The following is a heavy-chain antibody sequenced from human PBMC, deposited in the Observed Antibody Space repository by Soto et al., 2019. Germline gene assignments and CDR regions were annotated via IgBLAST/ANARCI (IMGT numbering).Heavy chain of an antibody. Sequence: GASVKVSCKASGYTFTSYDINWVRQATGQGLEWMGWMNPNSGNTGYAQKFQGRVTMTRNTSISTAYMELSSLRSEDTAVYYCAREGPYSSSWFYYYYYYMDVWAKGTTVTVS. CDR2: MNPNSGNT. CDR3: AREGPYSSSWFYYYYYYMDV. CDR1: GYTFTSYD. J-gene: IGHJ6*03. D-gene: IGHD6-13*01. V-gene: IGHV1-8*01.